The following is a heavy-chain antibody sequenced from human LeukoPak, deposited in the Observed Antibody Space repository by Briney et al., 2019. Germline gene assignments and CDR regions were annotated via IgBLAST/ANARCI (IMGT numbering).Heavy chain of an antibody. CDR2: IIPILGIA. D-gene: IGHD4-17*01. CDR3: ASPYGDHSD. V-gene: IGHV1-69*02. J-gene: IGHJ4*02. Sequence: ASVKVSCKASGGTFSSYTISWVRQAPGQGLEWMGRIIPILGIANHAQKFQGRVTITADKSTSTAYMELSSLRAEDTPVYYCASPYGDHSDGGQGTLVTVSS. CDR1: GGTFSSYT.